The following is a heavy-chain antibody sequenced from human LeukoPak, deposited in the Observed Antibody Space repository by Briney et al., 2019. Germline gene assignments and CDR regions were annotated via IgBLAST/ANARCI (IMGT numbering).Heavy chain of an antibody. Sequence: SQTLSLTCTVSGGFISTGNYYWSWIRQPAGKGLEWLGRVHASGSTNYNPSLKSRVTISVDTSKNQFSLSLISATAADTAVYYCARDWGPSAATPFYFDYWGQGALVTVPS. CDR1: GGFISTGNYY. V-gene: IGHV4-61*02. D-gene: IGHD6-13*01. CDR3: ARDWGPSAATPFYFDY. CDR2: VHASGST. J-gene: IGHJ4*02.